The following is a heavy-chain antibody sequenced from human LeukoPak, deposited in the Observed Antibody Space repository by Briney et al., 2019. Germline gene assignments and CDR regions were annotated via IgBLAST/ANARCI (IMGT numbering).Heavy chain of an antibody. CDR2: ISSSSYI. D-gene: IGHD3-22*01. CDR3: ARVYYDSSGYTHFDY. V-gene: IGHV3-21*01. CDR1: GFTFSSHS. Sequence: PVGSLRLSCAASGFTFSSHSMNWVRQAPGKGLEWVSSISSSSYIYYADSVKGRFTISRDNAKNSLYLQMNSLRAEDTAVYYCARVYYDSSGYTHFDYWGQGTLVTVSS. J-gene: IGHJ4*02.